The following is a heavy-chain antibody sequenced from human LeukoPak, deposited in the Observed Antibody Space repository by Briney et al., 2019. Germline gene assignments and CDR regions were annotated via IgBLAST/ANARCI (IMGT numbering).Heavy chain of an antibody. CDR1: GYTFTSYG. CDR3: ARDIYGCSSTSCQDTYYYYGMDV. Sequence: ASVKVSRKASGYTFTSYGISWVRQAPGQGLEWMGWISAYNGNTNYAQKLQGRVTMTTDTSTSTAYMELSSLRSEDTAVYHCARDIYGCSSTSCQDTYYYYGMDVWGQGTTVTVSS. V-gene: IGHV1-18*01. J-gene: IGHJ6*02. D-gene: IGHD2-2*01. CDR2: ISAYNGNT.